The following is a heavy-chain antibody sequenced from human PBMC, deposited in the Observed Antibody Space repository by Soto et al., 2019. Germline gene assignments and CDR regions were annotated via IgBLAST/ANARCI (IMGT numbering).Heavy chain of an antibody. D-gene: IGHD3-3*02. CDR3: AKDIAWGIHYYGMDV. V-gene: IGHV3-9*01. CDR1: GFTFDDYA. CDR2: ISWNSGSI. Sequence: EVQLVESGGGLVQPGRSLRLSCAASGFTFDDYAMHWVRQAPGKGLEWVSGISWNSGSIGYADSVKGRFTISRDNAKNSLYLQMNSLRAEDTALYYCAKDIAWGIHYYGMDVWGQGTTVTVSS. J-gene: IGHJ6*02.